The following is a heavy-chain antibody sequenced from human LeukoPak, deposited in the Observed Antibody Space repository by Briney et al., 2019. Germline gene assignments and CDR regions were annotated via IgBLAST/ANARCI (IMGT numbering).Heavy chain of an antibody. Sequence: SETLSLTCTVSGDSISSYYWTWIRQPPGKGLEWIGYIYYSGSTNYNPSLKSRVTISVDTSKNQFSLKLNSVTAADTAVYYCARENNYFDYWGQGALVTVSS. J-gene: IGHJ4*02. CDR2: IYYSGST. V-gene: IGHV4-59*01. CDR1: GDSISSYY. CDR3: ARENNYFDY.